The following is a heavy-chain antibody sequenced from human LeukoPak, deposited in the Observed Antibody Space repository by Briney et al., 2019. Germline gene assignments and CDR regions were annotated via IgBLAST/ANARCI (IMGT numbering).Heavy chain of an antibody. V-gene: IGHV1-8*03. D-gene: IGHD4-17*01. CDR2: MNPYSGDR. CDR3: ARTTSMTASVYDY. J-gene: IGHJ4*02. CDR1: GYTFTTYH. Sequence: GASVKVSCKNSGYTFTTYHLNWVRQATGQGLEWLGWMNPYSGDRGYAQKFQGRLSITSDTSISTAYMELSSLRSDDTAVYFCARTTSMTASVYDYWGQGTLVTVSS.